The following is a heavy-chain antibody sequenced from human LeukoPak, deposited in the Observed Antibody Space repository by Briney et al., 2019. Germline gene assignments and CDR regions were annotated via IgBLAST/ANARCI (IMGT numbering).Heavy chain of an antibody. CDR2: ICWNSGSI. Sequence: GGSLRLSCAASGFTFDEYAMHWVRHAPGKGLEWVSGICWNSGSIGYADSVKGRFTISRDNAKNSLYLQMNSLRAEDTAVYYCAREGQWELLQFDYWGQGTLVTVSS. V-gene: IGHV3-9*01. CDR3: AREGQWELLQFDY. D-gene: IGHD1-26*01. J-gene: IGHJ4*02. CDR1: GFTFDEYA.